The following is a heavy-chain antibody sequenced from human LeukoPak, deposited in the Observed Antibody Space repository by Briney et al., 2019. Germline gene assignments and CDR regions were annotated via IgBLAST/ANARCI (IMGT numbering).Heavy chain of an antibody. CDR3: ASGGIYYGAAFDF. J-gene: IGHJ4*02. CDR1: GFTFDDYG. D-gene: IGHD1-26*01. Sequence: GGSLRLSCAASGFTFDDYGMSGVRHAPGKGLEWVSGINWNGGSTGYADSVKGRFTISRDNAKNSLYLQMNSLRAEDTALYYCASGGIYYGAAFDFWGQGSLVTVSA. V-gene: IGHV3-20*04. CDR2: INWNGGST.